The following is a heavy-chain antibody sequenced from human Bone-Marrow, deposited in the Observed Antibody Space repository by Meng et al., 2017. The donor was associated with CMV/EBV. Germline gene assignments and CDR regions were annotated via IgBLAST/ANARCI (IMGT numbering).Heavy chain of an antibody. Sequence: GESLKISCAASGFTFSSYAMSWVRQAPGKGLEWVANIKQDGSEKYYVDSVKGRFTISRDNAKNSLYLQMNSLRAEDTVVYYCARKRGHDAFDIWGQGTMVTVSS. J-gene: IGHJ3*02. CDR3: ARKRGHDAFDI. V-gene: IGHV3-7*01. D-gene: IGHD3-16*01. CDR2: IKQDGSEK. CDR1: GFTFSSYA.